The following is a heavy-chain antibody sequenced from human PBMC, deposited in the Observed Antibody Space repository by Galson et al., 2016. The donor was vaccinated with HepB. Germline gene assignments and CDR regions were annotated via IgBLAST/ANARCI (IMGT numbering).Heavy chain of an antibody. J-gene: IGHJ6*04. Sequence: SLRLSCAASGFTFNNYAMHWVRQAPGKGLEWVSGITWNSADIGYADSVKGRFTISRDSAKNSLFLQMNSLRAEDTALYYCAKDIRGTRLDYYYGMDVWGKGTTVTVSS. D-gene: IGHD3-16*01. V-gene: IGHV3-9*01. CDR3: AKDIRGTRLDYYYGMDV. CDR1: GFTFNNYA. CDR2: ITWNSADI.